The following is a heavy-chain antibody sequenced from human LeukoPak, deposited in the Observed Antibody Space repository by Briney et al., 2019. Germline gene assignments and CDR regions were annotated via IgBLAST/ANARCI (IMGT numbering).Heavy chain of an antibody. CDR3: ARGIAGYYYYGMDV. V-gene: IGHV3-30-3*01. CDR1: GFTFSSYA. Sequence: PGRSLRLSCAASGFTFSSYAMHWVRQAPGKGLEWVAVISYDGSNKYYADSVKGRFTISRDNSKNTLYLQMNSLRAEDTAVYYCARGIAGYYYYGMDVWGQGTTVTVSS. D-gene: IGHD6-13*01. J-gene: IGHJ6*02. CDR2: ISYDGSNK.